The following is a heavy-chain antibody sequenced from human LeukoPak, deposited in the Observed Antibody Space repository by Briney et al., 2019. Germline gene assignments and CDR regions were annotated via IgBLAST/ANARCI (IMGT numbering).Heavy chain of an antibody. CDR1: GYTFTSCD. CDR2: MNPNSGNT. CDR3: ARDLFSGYSYGYSPFQY. V-gene: IGHV1-8*01. D-gene: IGHD5-18*01. Sequence: ASVKVSCKASGYTFTSCDINWVRQATGQGLEWMGWMNPNSGNTGYAQKFQGRVTMTRNTSISTAYMELRSLRSDDTAVYYCARDLFSGYSYGYSPFQYWGQGTLVTVSS. J-gene: IGHJ4*02.